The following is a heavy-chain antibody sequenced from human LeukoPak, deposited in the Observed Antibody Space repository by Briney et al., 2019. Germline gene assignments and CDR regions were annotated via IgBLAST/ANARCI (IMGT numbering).Heavy chain of an antibody. Sequence: GGSLRLSCAASGFTFSDYYMSWIRQAPGKGLEWVSYISSSGSTIYYADSVKGRFTISRDNAKNSLYLQMNGLRAEDTAVYYCARVLRMNYYDSSGYYASWHWGQGTLVTVSS. V-gene: IGHV3-11*01. CDR3: ARVLRMNYYDSSGYYASWH. CDR1: GFTFSDYY. J-gene: IGHJ1*01. D-gene: IGHD3-22*01. CDR2: ISSSGSTI.